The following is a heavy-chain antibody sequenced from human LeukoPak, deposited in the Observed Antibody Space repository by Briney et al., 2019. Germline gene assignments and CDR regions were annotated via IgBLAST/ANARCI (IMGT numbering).Heavy chain of an antibody. J-gene: IGHJ5*02. CDR2: INHSGST. CDR1: GGSFSGYY. Sequence: SETLSLTCAVYGGSFSGYYWSWIRQPPGKGLEWIGEINHSGSTNYNPSHKSRVTISVDTSKNQFSLKLSSVTAADTAVYYCARGLRTMVRGVIKRDLPWGQGTLVTVSS. D-gene: IGHD3-10*01. CDR3: ARGLRTMVRGVIKRDLP. V-gene: IGHV4-34*01.